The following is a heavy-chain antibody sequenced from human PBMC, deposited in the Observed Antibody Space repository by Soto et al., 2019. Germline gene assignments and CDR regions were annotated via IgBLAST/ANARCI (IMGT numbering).Heavy chain of an antibody. D-gene: IGHD2-8*01. J-gene: IGHJ5*02. Sequence: GASVKVSCKASGYTFTSYGISWVRQAPGQGLEWMGWISAYNGNTNYAQKLQGRVTMTTDTSTSTAYMELRSLRSDDTAVYYCARDHPSSYCTNGVCLGWFDPWGQGTLVTVSS. CDR3: ARDHPSSYCTNGVCLGWFDP. V-gene: IGHV1-18*04. CDR2: ISAYNGNT. CDR1: GYTFTSYG.